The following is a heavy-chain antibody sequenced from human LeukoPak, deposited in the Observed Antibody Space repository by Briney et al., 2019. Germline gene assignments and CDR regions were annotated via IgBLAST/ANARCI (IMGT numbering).Heavy chain of an antibody. D-gene: IGHD6-13*01. Sequence: ASVKVSCKASGYTFTSYGISWVRQAPGQGLEWMGWMNPNSGNTGYAQKFQGRVTMTRNTSISTAYMELSSLRSEDTAVYYCARKPVYSSSRNWFDPWGQGTLVTVSS. CDR3: ARKPVYSSSRNWFDP. J-gene: IGHJ5*02. CDR1: GYTFTSYG. V-gene: IGHV1-8*02. CDR2: MNPNSGNT.